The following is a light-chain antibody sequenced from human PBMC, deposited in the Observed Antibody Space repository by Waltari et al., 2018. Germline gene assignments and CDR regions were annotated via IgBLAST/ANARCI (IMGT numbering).Light chain of an antibody. CDR2: KGI. V-gene: IGLV8-61*01. J-gene: IGLJ3*02. CDR3: SMYMGSGVWV. Sequence: QTVVTQEPSLSVSPGGTVTLTCALSPVSVSSTSYPTWYQQTPGQPPRTLVYKGISRSSGFPDRFSGSILGNTAALTITGAQADDESDYYCSMYMGSGVWVFGGGTKLTVL. CDR1: PVSVSSTSY.